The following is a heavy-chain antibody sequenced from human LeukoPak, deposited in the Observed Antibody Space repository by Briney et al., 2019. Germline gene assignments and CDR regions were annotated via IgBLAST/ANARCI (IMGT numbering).Heavy chain of an antibody. V-gene: IGHV1-8*01. CDR2: MNPNSGNT. CDR1: GYTFTSYD. CDR3: ARNYDSSGQSALIYYGMDV. J-gene: IGHJ6*02. D-gene: IGHD3-22*01. Sequence: ASVKVSCKASGYTFTSYDINWVRQATGQGLEWMGWMNPNSGNTGYAQKFQDRVTMTRNTSISTAYMELSGLRSEDTAVYYCARNYDSSGQSALIYYGMDVWGQGTTVTVSS.